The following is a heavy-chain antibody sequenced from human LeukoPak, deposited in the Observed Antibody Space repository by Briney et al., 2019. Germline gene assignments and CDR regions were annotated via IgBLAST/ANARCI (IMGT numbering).Heavy chain of an antibody. Sequence: SGGSLRLSCAASGFTFSSYAMHWVRQATGKGLEWVAVISYDGSNKYYADSVKGRFTISRDNSKNTLYLQMNSLRAEDTAVYYCARERYYDILTGPVQRHYYGMDVWGKGTTVTVSS. J-gene: IGHJ6*04. CDR2: ISYDGSNK. D-gene: IGHD3-9*01. V-gene: IGHV3-30*04. CDR3: ARERYYDILTGPVQRHYYGMDV. CDR1: GFTFSSYA.